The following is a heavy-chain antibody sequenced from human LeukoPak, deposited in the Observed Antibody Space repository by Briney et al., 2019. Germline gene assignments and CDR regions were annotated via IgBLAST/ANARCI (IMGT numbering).Heavy chain of an antibody. D-gene: IGHD3-16*01. CDR3: ERDFGGY. V-gene: IGHV3-7*05. J-gene: IGHJ4*02. Sequence: GGSLRLACAASGFTFGDLWMSWVRQAPGKGLEWVANIKGGGSEKWYADSVKGRFTISRDNAKNSLYLQMSSLRAADTAVYYCERDFGGYWGQGTLVTVSS. CDR2: IKGGGSEK. CDR1: GFTFGDLW.